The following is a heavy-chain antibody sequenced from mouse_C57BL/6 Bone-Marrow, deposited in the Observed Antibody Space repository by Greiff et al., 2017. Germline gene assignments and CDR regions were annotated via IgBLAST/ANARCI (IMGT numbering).Heavy chain of an antibody. CDR2: INPYNGGT. J-gene: IGHJ1*03. CDR3: ARDGSSYSDV. CDR1: GYTFTDYY. D-gene: IGHD1-1*01. Sequence: VQLQQSGPVLVKPGASVKMSCKASGYTFTDYYMNWVKQSHGKSLEWIGVINPYNGGTSYNQKFKGKATLTVDKSSSTAYMELNSLTSEDSAVYYCARDGSSYSDVWGTGTTVTVSS. V-gene: IGHV1-19*01.